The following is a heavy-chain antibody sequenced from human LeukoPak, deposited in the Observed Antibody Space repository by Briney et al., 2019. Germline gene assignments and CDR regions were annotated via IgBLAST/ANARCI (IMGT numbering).Heavy chain of an antibody. V-gene: IGHV1-46*01. CDR3: ARGIRPHFTVVTHEFDY. CDR1: GYTFTSYY. D-gene: IGHD4-23*01. J-gene: IGHJ4*02. CDR2: INPSGGST. Sequence: GASVKVSCKASGYTFTSYYMHWVRQVPGQGLEWMGIINPSGGSTSYAQKFQGRVTMTRDTSTSPVYMELSSLRSEDTAVYYCARGIRPHFTVVTHEFDYWGQGTLVTVSS.